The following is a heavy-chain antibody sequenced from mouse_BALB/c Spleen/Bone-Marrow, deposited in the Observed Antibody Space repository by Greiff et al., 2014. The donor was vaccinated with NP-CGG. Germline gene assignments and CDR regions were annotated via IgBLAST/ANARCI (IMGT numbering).Heavy chain of an antibody. CDR2: INPYNGGT. V-gene: IGHV1-18*01. J-gene: IGHJ4*01. D-gene: IGHD2-14*01. CDR3: ARKGPYYRYDPYAMDY. Sequence: EVQLQQSGPELVKPGASMEISCKASGYSLTGYTMNWVKQSHGKNLEWIGLINPYNGGTSYNQKFKGKATLTVDKSSSTAYMELLSLTSEDSAVYYCARKGPYYRYDPYAMDYWGQGTSVTVSS. CDR1: GYSLTGYT.